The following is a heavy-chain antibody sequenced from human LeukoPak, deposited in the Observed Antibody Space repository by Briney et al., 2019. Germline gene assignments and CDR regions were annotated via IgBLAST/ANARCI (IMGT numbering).Heavy chain of an antibody. CDR2: ISYDGSNK. D-gene: IGHD3-22*01. J-gene: IGHJ3*02. Sequence: PGRSLGLSCAASGFTFSSYAMHWVRQAPGKGLEWVAVISYDGSNKYYADSVKGRFTISRDNSKNTLYLQMNSLRAEDTAVYYCARGAGDYYDSSGYDAFDIWGQGTMVTVSS. V-gene: IGHV3-30-3*01. CDR3: ARGAGDYYDSSGYDAFDI. CDR1: GFTFSSYA.